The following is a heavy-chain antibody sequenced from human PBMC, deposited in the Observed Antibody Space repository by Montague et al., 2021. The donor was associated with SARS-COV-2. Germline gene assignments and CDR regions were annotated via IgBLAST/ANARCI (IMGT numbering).Heavy chain of an antibody. D-gene: IGHD3-16*02. CDR2: INDGGSV. J-gene: IGHJ3*02. CDR3: ARTSKMDDYVWGSYRFTAFDT. Sequence: SGTLSLTCAVYGGSFSNYYWSWIRQPPGKGLEWIGEINDGGSVTYNPSLKSRLTMSVDTSKKQFSLNLTSVAAADMAVYYCARTSKMDDYVWGSYRFTAFDTWGQGTMVIVSS. CDR1: GGSFSNYY. V-gene: IGHV4-34*01.